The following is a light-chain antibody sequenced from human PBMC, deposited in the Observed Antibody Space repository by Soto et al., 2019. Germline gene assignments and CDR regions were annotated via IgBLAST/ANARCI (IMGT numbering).Light chain of an antibody. CDR3: MQALQIPWT. CDR1: QSLLHNDGYNF. V-gene: IGKV2-28*01. CDR2: LGS. Sequence: DIVMTQSPLSLPVTPGEPASISYRSSQSLLHNDGYNFLGWYLQKPGQSPQLLIYLGSNRASGVPDRFSGSGSGTDFTLKISRVEAEDVGVYYCMQALQIPWTFGQGTKVEIK. J-gene: IGKJ1*01.